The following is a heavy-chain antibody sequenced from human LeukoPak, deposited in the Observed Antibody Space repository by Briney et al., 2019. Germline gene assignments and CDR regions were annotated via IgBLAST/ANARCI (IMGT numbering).Heavy chain of an antibody. CDR2: IYYSGST. V-gene: IGHV4-59*11. CDR1: GGSISSHY. J-gene: IGHJ4*02. CDR3: ASDRGDSSGYYYGPFDY. Sequence: SETLSLTCTVSGGSISSHYWSWIRQPPGKGLEWICYIYYSGSTNYNPSLKSRVTISVDTSKNQFSLKLSSVTAADTAVYYCASDRGDSSGYYYGPFDYWGQGTLVTVSS. D-gene: IGHD3-22*01.